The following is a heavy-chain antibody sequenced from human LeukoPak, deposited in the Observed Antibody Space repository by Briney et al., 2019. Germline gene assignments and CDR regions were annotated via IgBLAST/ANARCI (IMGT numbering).Heavy chain of an antibody. CDR3: AKTDRFGELFGY. D-gene: IGHD3-10*01. Sequence: GGSLRLSCAASGFTFSSYAMSLVRQAPGKGLEWVSAISGSGGSTYYADSVKGRFTISRDNSKNTLYLQMNSLRAEDTAVYYCAKTDRFGELFGYWGQGTLVTVSS. V-gene: IGHV3-23*01. J-gene: IGHJ4*02. CDR1: GFTFSSYA. CDR2: ISGSGGST.